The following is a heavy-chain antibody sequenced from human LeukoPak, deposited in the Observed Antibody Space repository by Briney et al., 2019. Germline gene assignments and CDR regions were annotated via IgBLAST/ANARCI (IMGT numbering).Heavy chain of an antibody. J-gene: IGHJ4*02. Sequence: PGGSLRLSCAASGFTFSSYGMHWVRQAPGKGLEWVAFIRYDGSNKDYADPVKGRFTISRDNSKNTLYLQMNSLRAEDTPVYYCAKSGYSYGYSFDYWGQGPLVTVSS. CDR2: IRYDGSNK. V-gene: IGHV3-30*02. CDR1: GFTFSSYG. D-gene: IGHD5-18*01. CDR3: AKSGYSYGYSFDY.